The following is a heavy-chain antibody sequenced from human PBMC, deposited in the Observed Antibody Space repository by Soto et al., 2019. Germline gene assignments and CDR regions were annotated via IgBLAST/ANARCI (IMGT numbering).Heavy chain of an antibody. J-gene: IGHJ3*02. V-gene: IGHV3-48*02. Sequence: EVQLVESGGGLVQPGGSLRLSCAASGFTFSSYSMNWVRQAPGKGLEWVSYISSSSSTIYYADSVKGRFTISRDNAKNSLYLQMNSLRDEDTAVYYCARDVLITIFGVAKRDAFDIWGQGTMVTVSS. CDR3: ARDVLITIFGVAKRDAFDI. D-gene: IGHD3-3*01. CDR1: GFTFSSYS. CDR2: ISSSSSTI.